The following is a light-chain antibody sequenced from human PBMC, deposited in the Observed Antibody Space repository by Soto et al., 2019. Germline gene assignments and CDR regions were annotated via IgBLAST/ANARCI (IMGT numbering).Light chain of an antibody. V-gene: IGLV1-44*01. CDR3: AAWGDSLNSPRML. CDR2: SNN. J-gene: IGLJ2*01. CDR1: YSNIGSNT. Sequence: QSALTQPPSVSATPGQRVTISCSGTYSNIGSNTVAWYQRLPGTAPKLLIYSNNERPSGVPDRFSGSKSGSSASLAISGLQSEDEADYNCAAWGDSLNSPRMLFGGGTKVTVL.